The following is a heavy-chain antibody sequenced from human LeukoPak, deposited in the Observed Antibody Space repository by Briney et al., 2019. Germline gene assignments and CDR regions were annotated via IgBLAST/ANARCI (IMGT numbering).Heavy chain of an antibody. V-gene: IGHV3-9*01. CDR3: AKANSGTYGAVDY. J-gene: IGHJ4*02. CDR1: GFTFDDYA. CDR2: ISWNSGDI. Sequence: GGSQRLSCAASGFTFDDYAMHWVRQAPGKGLEWVSGISWNSGDIGHADSVKGRFTISRDNAKNSLYLQMNSLRAEDTALYYCAKANSGTYGAVDYWGQGTLVTVSS. D-gene: IGHD1-26*01.